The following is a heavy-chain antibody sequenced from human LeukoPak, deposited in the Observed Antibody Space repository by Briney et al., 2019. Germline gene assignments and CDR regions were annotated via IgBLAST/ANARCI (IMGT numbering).Heavy chain of an antibody. CDR3: AGGESSYCSGGCYFAS. CDR1: GFTFSSYG. V-gene: IGHV3-30*02. Sequence: GGSLRLSCAASGFTFSSYGMHWVRQAPGKGLEWVAFIRYDGSNKYYADSVKGRFTVSRDNGKRSLYLHMNSLRAEDTAMYYCAGGESSYCSGGCYFASWGQGTLVTISS. D-gene: IGHD2-21*02. J-gene: IGHJ5*01. CDR2: IRYDGSNK.